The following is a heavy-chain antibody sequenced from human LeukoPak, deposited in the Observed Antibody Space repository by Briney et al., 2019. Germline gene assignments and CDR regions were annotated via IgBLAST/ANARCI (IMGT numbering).Heavy chain of an antibody. CDR1: GFTFGDYA. D-gene: IGHD6-19*01. Sequence: PGGSLRLSCTASGFTFGDYAMSWVRQAPGKGLEWVGFIRSKAYGGTTEYAASVKGRFTISRDDSKSIAYLQMNSLKTEDTAVYYCTRDQWPVRSSFDYWGQGTLVTVSS. J-gene: IGHJ4*02. V-gene: IGHV3-49*04. CDR2: IRSKAYGGTT. CDR3: TRDQWPVRSSFDY.